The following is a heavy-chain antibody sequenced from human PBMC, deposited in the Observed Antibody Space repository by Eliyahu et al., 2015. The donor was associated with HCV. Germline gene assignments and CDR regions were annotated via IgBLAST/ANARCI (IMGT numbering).Heavy chain of an antibody. J-gene: IGHJ4*02. D-gene: IGHD2-15*01. V-gene: IGHV3-11*05. CDR2: IKSRDTDT. Sequence: QVQLVESGGGLVKPGGSLRLSCXASGFXFKDYXXSWIRXAPGKGLEWVSYIKSRDTDTLYADSVXGRFTMSRDNAKNSVYLQMNSLRVEDTAVYYCARVLWDIVAVIAPTPPVCLDFWGQGTLVTVSS. CDR3: ARVLWDIVAVIAPTPPVCLDF. CDR1: GFXFKDYX.